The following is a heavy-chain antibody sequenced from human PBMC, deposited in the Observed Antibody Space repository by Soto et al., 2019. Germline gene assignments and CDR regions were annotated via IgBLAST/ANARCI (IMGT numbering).Heavy chain of an antibody. D-gene: IGHD3-10*01. CDR1: GFTFDDYA. CDR3: AKCAYGSYYYGMDV. CDR2: ISWDGGST. V-gene: IGHV3-43D*04. J-gene: IGHJ6*02. Sequence: PGGSLRLSCAASGFTFDDYAMHWVRQAPGKGLEWVSLISWDGGSTYYADSVKGRFTISRDNSKNSPYLQMNSLRAEDTALYYCAKCAYGSYYYGMDVWGQGTTVTVS.